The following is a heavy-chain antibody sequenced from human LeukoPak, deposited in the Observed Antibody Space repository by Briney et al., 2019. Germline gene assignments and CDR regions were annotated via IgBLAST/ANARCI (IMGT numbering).Heavy chain of an antibody. V-gene: IGHV1-69*05. CDR2: IIPVFGTA. CDR3: ARIPRGGYDPHY. D-gene: IGHD5-12*01. Sequence: ASVKVSCKASGGTFSSYTINWVRQAPGQGLEWMGGIIPVFGTANYVQKFQGRVTMTRNTSISTAYMELSSLRSEDTAVYYCARIPRGGYDPHYWGQGTLVTVSS. J-gene: IGHJ4*02. CDR1: GGTFSSYT.